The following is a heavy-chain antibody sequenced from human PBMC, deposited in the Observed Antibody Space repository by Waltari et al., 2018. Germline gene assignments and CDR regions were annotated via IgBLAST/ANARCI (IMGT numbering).Heavy chain of an antibody. D-gene: IGHD1-26*01. CDR2: IHYGGST. CDR1: GGSISSRAYY. J-gene: IGHJ4*02. Sequence: QVQLQESGPGLVKPSQTLSLICTVSGGSISSRAYYWNWIRQHPGKGLEWIGYIHYGGSTYYNPSLRSRVNVSVDTSKSNFSLNLTSVTAADTAVYYCGRSYYGSYFLDYWGQGTVVTVSS. CDR3: GRSYYGSYFLDY. V-gene: IGHV4-31*03.